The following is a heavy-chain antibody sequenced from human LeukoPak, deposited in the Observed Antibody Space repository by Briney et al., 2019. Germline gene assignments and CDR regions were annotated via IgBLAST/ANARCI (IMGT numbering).Heavy chain of an antibody. D-gene: IGHD5-24*01. CDR1: GFSFDDYA. Sequence: PGGSLRLSCAASGFSFDDYAMHWVRQAPGKGLEWVSLISWDGGVTYYADSVKGRFTISRDNSKNSLYLQMNDLRAEDTALYYCAKDISRDGYITVFDYWGQGTLVTVSS. V-gene: IGHV3-43D*03. J-gene: IGHJ4*02. CDR2: ISWDGGVT. CDR3: AKDISRDGYITVFDY.